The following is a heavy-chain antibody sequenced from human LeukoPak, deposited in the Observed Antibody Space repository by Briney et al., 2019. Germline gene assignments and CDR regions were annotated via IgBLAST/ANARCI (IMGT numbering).Heavy chain of an antibody. Sequence: SVKVSCKASGGTFSSYAISWVRQAPGQGLEWMGGIIPIFGTANYAQKFQGRVTITADESTSTAYTELSSLRSEDTAVYYCARDGPHSGSYYGHFQHWGQGTLVTVSS. CDR1: GGTFSSYA. CDR3: ARDGPHSGSYYGHFQH. D-gene: IGHD1-26*01. V-gene: IGHV1-69*01. J-gene: IGHJ1*01. CDR2: IIPIFGTA.